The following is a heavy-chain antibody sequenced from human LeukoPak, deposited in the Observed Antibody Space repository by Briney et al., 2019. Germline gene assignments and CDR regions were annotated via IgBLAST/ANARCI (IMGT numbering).Heavy chain of an antibody. D-gene: IGHD3-3*01. J-gene: IGHJ4*02. V-gene: IGHV4-38-2*02. Sequence: SETLSLTCTVSGYTISSGYYWGWIRQPPGKGLEWIGSIYHSGSTYYNPSLKSRVTISVDTSKNQFSLKLSSVTAADTAVYYCARESERGPSYYGFWSGYYEVPFQPYYFDYWGQGTLVTVSS. CDR1: GYTISSGYY. CDR2: IYHSGST. CDR3: ARESERGPSYYGFWSGYYEVPFQPYYFDY.